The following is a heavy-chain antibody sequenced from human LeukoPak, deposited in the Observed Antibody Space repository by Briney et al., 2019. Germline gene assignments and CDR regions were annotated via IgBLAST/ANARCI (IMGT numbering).Heavy chain of an antibody. CDR2: FDPGDGAT. J-gene: IGHJ5*02. V-gene: IGHV1-24*01. D-gene: IGHD3-9*01. CDR1: GYTLTDLS. CDR3: AIALYDDIMTGGFDG. Sequence: ASVNFSCKVSGYTLTDLSMHWVRQPPGKGLGWLGGFDPGDGATIYAQRFQGRVTMTEDTSTDTAYMERSGLRSEDTVVYYWAIALYDDIMTGGFDGWGQRTLVSVSS.